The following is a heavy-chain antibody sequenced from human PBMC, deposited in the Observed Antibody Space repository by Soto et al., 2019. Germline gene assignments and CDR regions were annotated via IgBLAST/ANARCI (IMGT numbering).Heavy chain of an antibody. CDR3: ARALILTGYYIHDAFDI. Sequence: QVQLQESGPGLVKPSETLSRTCTVSGGSISSYYWSWIRQPPGKGLERIGYIYYSGSTNYNPSLKSRVTISVDTSENQFSLKLSSVTAADTAVYYCARALILTGYYIHDAFDIWGQGTMVTVSS. CDR1: GGSISSYY. V-gene: IGHV4-59*01. CDR2: IYYSGST. J-gene: IGHJ3*02. D-gene: IGHD3-9*01.